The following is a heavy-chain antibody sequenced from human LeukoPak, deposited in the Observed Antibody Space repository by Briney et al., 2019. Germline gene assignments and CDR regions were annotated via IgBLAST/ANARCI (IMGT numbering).Heavy chain of an antibody. J-gene: IGHJ4*02. CDR3: ARGGDGVFDY. Sequence: PSQTLSLTCTVSGGSISSDNYYYSWIRQPAGKGLEWIGRIYTSGSTNYNPSLKSRVTISVDTSKNQLSLKLTSVTAADTAVYYCARGGDGVFDYWGQGTLVSVSS. V-gene: IGHV4-61*02. CDR2: IYTSGST. CDR1: GGSISSDNYY. D-gene: IGHD5-24*01.